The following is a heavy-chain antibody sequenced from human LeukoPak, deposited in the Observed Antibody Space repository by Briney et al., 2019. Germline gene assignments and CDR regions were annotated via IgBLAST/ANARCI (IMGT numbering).Heavy chain of an antibody. CDR2: INWNGGST. V-gene: IGHV3-20*01. CDR3: AREPYGSGSYGVDY. J-gene: IGHJ4*02. CDR1: GFTFDDYG. D-gene: IGHD3-10*01. Sequence: PGGSLRLSCAASGFTFDDYGMSWVRQAPGKGLDWVSGINWNGGSTGYADSVKGRFAISRDNAKNSLYLQMNSLRAEDTALYHCAREPYGSGSYGVDYWGQGTLVTVSS.